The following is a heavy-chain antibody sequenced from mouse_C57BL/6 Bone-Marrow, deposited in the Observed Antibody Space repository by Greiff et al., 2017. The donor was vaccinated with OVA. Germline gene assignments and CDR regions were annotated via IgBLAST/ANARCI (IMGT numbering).Heavy chain of an antibody. CDR3: TSYGNFDY. D-gene: IGHD2-1*01. V-gene: IGHV14-4*01. CDR2: IDPENGDT. J-gene: IGHJ2*01. CDR1: GFNFKDDY. Sequence: VQLKESGAELVRPGASVKLSCTASGFNFKDDYMHWVKQRPEQGLEWIGWIDPENGDTEYASKFQGKATIPADTSSNTAYLQLSSLTSEDTAVYYCTSYGNFDYWGQGTTLTVSS.